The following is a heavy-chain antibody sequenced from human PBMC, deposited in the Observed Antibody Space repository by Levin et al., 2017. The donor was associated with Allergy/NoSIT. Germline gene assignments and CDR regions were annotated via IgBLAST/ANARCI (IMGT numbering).Heavy chain of an antibody. D-gene: IGHD3-22*01. CDR3: ARVIYDNDYYYGLDV. Sequence: ASVKVSCKASGYTSTDYYMHWLRQAPGQGLEWMGWTNPNSGGTNLAQKFKGRVTMTRDTSTSTAYMELRRLRSDDTAVYYCARVIYDNDYYYGLDVWGQGTTVTVSS. CDR2: TNPNSGGT. CDR1: GYTSTDYY. V-gene: IGHV1-2*02. J-gene: IGHJ6*02.